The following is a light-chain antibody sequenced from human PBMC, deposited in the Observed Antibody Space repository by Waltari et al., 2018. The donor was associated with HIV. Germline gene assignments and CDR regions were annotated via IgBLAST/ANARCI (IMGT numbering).Light chain of an antibody. CDR1: QGVRNA. CDR3: QQFRSDPRT. J-gene: IGKJ2*01. CDR2: DAS. V-gene: IGKV1-13*02. Sequence: TQLPQSPSSVSASLVDNVNTTWRASQGVRNALSWYQQKPGRPPKLLMYDASTLESGVPSRFSGSLSGTDFNLTITNLQPEDSATYYCQQFRSDPRTFGQGATLEIK.